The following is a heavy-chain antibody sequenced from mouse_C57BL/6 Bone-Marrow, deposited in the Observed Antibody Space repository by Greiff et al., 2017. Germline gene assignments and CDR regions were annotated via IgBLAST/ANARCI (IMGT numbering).Heavy chain of an antibody. CDR1: GFSFNTYA. CDR2: IRSKSNNYAT. Sequence: EVQLVESGGGLVQPKGSLKLSCAASGFSFNTYAMNWVRQAPGKGLEWVARIRSKSNNYATYYADSVKDRFTISRDDSESMLYLQMNNLKTEDTAMYYCVSPRYYGYDEGFAYWGQGTLVTVSA. D-gene: IGHD2-2*01. J-gene: IGHJ3*01. V-gene: IGHV10-1*01. CDR3: VSPRYYGYDEGFAY.